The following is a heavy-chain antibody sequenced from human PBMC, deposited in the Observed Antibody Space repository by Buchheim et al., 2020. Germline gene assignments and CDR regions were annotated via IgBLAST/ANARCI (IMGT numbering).Heavy chain of an antibody. V-gene: IGHV3-23*01. CDR1: GFTFSSYA. CDR2: FSGSGGST. J-gene: IGHJ6*02. D-gene: IGHD2-2*01. CDR3: AKGYCSSTSCYSLYYYYGMDV. Sequence: EVQLLESGGGLVQPGGSLRLSCAASGFTFSSYAMSWVRQAPGKGLEWVSAFSGSGGSTYYADSVKGRFAISRDNSKNTLSLQMNSLRAEDTAVYYCAKGYCSSTSCYSLYYYYGMDVWGQGTT.